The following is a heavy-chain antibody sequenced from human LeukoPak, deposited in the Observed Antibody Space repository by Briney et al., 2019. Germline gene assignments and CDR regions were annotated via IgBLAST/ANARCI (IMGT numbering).Heavy chain of an antibody. Sequence: SETLSLTCTVSGGSISSYYWGWIRQPAGKGLEWIGRIYTSGSTNYNPSLKSRVTMSVDTSKNQFSLKLSSVTAADTAVYYCAKGTVVPAAIPSYYYYYMDVWGKGTTVTVSS. V-gene: IGHV4-4*07. CDR3: AKGTVVPAAIPSYYYYYMDV. CDR2: IYTSGST. CDR1: GGSISSYY. J-gene: IGHJ6*03. D-gene: IGHD2-2*01.